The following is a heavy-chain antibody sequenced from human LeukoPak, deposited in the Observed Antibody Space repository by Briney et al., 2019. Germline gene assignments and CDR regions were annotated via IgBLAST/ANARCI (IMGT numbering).Heavy chain of an antibody. D-gene: IGHD6-19*01. CDR2: MNPNSGNT. V-gene: IGHV1-8*01. J-gene: IGHJ4*02. CDR3: ATGSYSSGWYGLG. CDR1: GYTFTSYD. Sequence: GASVKVSCKASGYTFTSYDINWVRQATGQGLEWMGWMNPNSGNTGYAQKFQGRVTMTRNTSISTAYMELSSLRSEDTAVYYCATGSYSSGWYGLGWGQGTLVTVSS.